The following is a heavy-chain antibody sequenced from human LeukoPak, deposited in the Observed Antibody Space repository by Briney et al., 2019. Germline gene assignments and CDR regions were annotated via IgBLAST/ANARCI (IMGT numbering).Heavy chain of an antibody. V-gene: IGHV4-39*01. D-gene: IGHD2-21*01. Sequence: PSETLSLTCPVSGGSIISSDHYWGWIRQPPGKGLEWIGSIHYSGRTSYNPSLKSRVTISIDASKNQFSLRLNSVAAADAAVYYCARRDSPSMFDYWGQGTLVTVSS. CDR1: GGSIISSDHY. J-gene: IGHJ4*02. CDR2: IHYSGRT. CDR3: ARRDSPSMFDY.